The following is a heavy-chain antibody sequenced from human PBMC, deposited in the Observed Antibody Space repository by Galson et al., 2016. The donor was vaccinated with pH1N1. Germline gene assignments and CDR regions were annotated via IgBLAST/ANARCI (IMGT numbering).Heavy chain of an antibody. J-gene: IGHJ4*02. Sequence: SLRLSCAASGFTFTSYAMHWVRQAPGKGLEWVAVILYDGTNEYYADSGKGRFNNSRDKTQSTVYLRMNSLRTEDKAFYYCARDSEYSGDEGFHWDQGTLVIVSS. CDR1: GFTFTSYA. CDR3: ARDSEYSGDEGFH. V-gene: IGHV3-30*04. CDR2: ILYDGTNE. D-gene: IGHD5-12*01.